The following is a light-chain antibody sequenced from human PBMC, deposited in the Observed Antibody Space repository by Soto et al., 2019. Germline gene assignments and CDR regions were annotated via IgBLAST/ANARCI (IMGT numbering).Light chain of an antibody. V-gene: IGKV3-11*01. J-gene: IGKJ4*01. CDR3: QQCSRWPLLWT. CDR1: QSVSSS. Sequence: EIVLTQSPVTLSLSPGERATLSCRASQSVSSSLAWYQQKPGQAPRLLIYDASNRATGIPARFSGTGSGTDFTLTISSLEPEDFAVYYCQQCSRWPLLWTFGGGTKVEI. CDR2: DAS.